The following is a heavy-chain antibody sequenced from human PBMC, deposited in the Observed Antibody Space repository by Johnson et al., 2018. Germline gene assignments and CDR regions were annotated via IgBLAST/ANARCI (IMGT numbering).Heavy chain of an antibody. CDR1: GGSFSGYY. CDR2: INHSGST. Sequence: QVQLQQWGAGLLKPSETLSLTCAVYGGSFSGYYCSWIRQPPGKGLEWIGEINHSGSTNYNPSLKSRVTISVDTSKNQFSLKLSSVTAADTAVYYCARGALTYYYDSSGYYDYYYYGMDVWGQGTTVTVSS. D-gene: IGHD3-22*01. J-gene: IGHJ6*02. CDR3: ARGALTYYYDSSGYYDYYYYGMDV. V-gene: IGHV4-34*01.